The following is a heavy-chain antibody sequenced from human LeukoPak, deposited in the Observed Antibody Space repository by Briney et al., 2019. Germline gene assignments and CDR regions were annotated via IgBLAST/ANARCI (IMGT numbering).Heavy chain of an antibody. CDR1: GGSISSASYY. Sequence: SETLSLTCNVSGGSISSASYYWGWLRQPPGKGLEWIGSIYYTGTTYQSPSLKSRVTISVHTSKNQFSLKLSSVTAADTAVYYCVRGYYYDSSGYWVRAFDIWGQGTMVTVSS. J-gene: IGHJ3*02. CDR3: VRGYYYDSSGYWVRAFDI. V-gene: IGHV4-39*07. D-gene: IGHD3-22*01. CDR2: IYYTGTT.